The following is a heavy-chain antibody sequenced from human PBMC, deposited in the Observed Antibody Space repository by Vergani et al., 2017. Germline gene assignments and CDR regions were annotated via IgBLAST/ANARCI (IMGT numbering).Heavy chain of an antibody. D-gene: IGHD3-3*01. V-gene: IGHV1-2*02. Sequence: QVQLVQSGAEVKKPGASVKVFCKTSGFTFSGYYIHWVRQAPGQGLEWMGWVNPNSGGNNYAQKFQGRVTMTRDTSINTAYMEMNRLKSDDTARYYCARDAGGREWSGGYWGQGTLVTVSS. CDR2: VNPNSGGN. CDR3: ARDAGGREWSGGY. J-gene: IGHJ4*02. CDR1: GFTFSGYY.